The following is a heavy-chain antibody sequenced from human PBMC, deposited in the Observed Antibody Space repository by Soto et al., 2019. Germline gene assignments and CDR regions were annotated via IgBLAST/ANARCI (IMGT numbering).Heavy chain of an antibody. D-gene: IGHD2-2*01. CDR1: GFTSSNAW. CDR3: TTDLRGYCSSTSCYPGWFDP. CDR2: IKSKTDGGTT. Sequence: GGSLRLSCAASGFTSSNAWMSWVRQAPGKGLEWVGRIKSKTDGGTTDYAAPVKGRFTISRDDSKNTMYLQMNSLKTEDTAVYYCTTDLRGYCSSTSCYPGWFDPWGQGTLVTVS. J-gene: IGHJ5*02. V-gene: IGHV3-15*01.